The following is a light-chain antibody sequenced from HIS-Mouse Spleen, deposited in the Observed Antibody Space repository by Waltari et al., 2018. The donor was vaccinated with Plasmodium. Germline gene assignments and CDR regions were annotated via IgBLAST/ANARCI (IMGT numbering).Light chain of an antibody. Sequence: SYELTQPPSVSVSPGQTARITCSGDALPRKYTYSYQQKSGQAPVLVSYEDSKRPSGIPERFSGSSSGTMATLTISEAQVEDEADYYCYSTDSSGNHRVFGGGTKLTVL. CDR1: ALPRKY. CDR2: EDS. J-gene: IGLJ3*02. V-gene: IGLV3-10*01. CDR3: YSTDSSGNHRV.